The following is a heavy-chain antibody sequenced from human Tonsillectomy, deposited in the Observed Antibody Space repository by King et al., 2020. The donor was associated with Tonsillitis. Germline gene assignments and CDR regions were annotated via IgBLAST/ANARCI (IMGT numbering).Heavy chain of an antibody. J-gene: IGHJ6*03. V-gene: IGHV3-23*04. CDR2: IGGSGRNT. D-gene: IGHD3/OR15-3a*01. Sequence: VQLVESGGSLVQPGGSLRLSCAASGFTFSSFAMSWVRQAPGKGLEWVSGIGGSGRNTYYADSVKGRFTISRDNSKNTVYLQMNSLRAEETAVFYCARYAPFWTTNDYDYYMDVWGKGTTVTVSS. CDR1: GFTFSSFA. CDR3: ARYAPFWTTNDYDYYMDV.